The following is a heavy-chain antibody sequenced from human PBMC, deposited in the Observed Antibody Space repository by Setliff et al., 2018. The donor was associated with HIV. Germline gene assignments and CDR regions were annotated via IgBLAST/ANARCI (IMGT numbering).Heavy chain of an antibody. V-gene: IGHV3-33*01. J-gene: IGHJ4*02. D-gene: IGHD3-22*01. CDR2: IWYDGSSK. CDR3: ATDSSGYYLGGSDY. Sequence: PGGSLRLSCAASGFTFSNYGMHWVRQAPGKGLEWVAVIWYDGSSKYYAESVKGRFTISRDNSKNTVYLQMNSLRAEDTAVYYCATDSSGYYLGGSDYWGQGTLVTVSS. CDR1: GFTFSNYG.